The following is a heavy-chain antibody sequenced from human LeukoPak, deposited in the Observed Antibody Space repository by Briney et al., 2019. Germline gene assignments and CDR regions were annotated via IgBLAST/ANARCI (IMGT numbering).Heavy chain of an antibody. CDR3: ARLGTSATYFDF. CDR2: IYPGDSDT. V-gene: IGHV5-51*01. D-gene: IGHD2-15*01. Sequence: GESLKISCKGSGYSFIRNWIGWVRQMPGKGLEWMAIIYPGDSDTRYSPSFQGQVTISADKSISTAYLHWSSLTASDTAMYYCARLGTSATYFDFWGQGTLVTVSS. CDR1: GYSFIRNW. J-gene: IGHJ4*02.